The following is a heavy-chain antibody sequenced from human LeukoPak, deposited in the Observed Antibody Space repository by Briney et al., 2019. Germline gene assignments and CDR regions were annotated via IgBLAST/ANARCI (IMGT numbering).Heavy chain of an antibody. D-gene: IGHD3-3*01. Sequence: ASVKVSCKASGYTFTSYGISWVRQAPGQGLEWMGWISAYNGNTNYAQKLQGRVTMTTDTSTSTVYMELSSLRSEDTAVYYCARDFLGTNDFWSGYHYYYYYYMDVWGKGTTVTVSS. V-gene: IGHV1-18*01. J-gene: IGHJ6*03. CDR1: GYTFTSYG. CDR3: ARDFLGTNDFWSGYHYYYYYYMDV. CDR2: ISAYNGNT.